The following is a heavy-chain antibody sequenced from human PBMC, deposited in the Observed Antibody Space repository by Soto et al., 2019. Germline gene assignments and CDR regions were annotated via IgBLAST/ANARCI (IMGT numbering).Heavy chain of an antibody. J-gene: IGHJ4*02. Sequence: EVQLLESGGGLVQPGGSLRLSCAASGFTVSSYAMSWVRQAPGKGLEWVSAISGSGSSTYSADSEKGRFTISRDNSNNTLYLQINRLRAEDTAVYYCAREKTRGVRYSYEDWGQGTLVTVSS. V-gene: IGHV3-23*01. CDR1: GFTVSSYA. D-gene: IGHD5-18*01. CDR2: ISGSGSST. CDR3: AREKTRGVRYSYED.